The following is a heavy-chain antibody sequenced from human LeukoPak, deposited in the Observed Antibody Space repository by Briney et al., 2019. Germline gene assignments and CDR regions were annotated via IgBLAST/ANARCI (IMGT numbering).Heavy chain of an antibody. CDR2: IFHTGST. V-gene: IGHV4-30-2*01. CDR1: GDSISSGAYS. Sequence: SETLSLTCVVSGDSISSGAYSWSWIRQPPGKGLEWIGYIFHTGSTFYNPSLKSRLTISVDNSKNQFSLRLSSVTAAATAVYYCARELWFANAPGSWLDPWGQGTLVTVSS. D-gene: IGHD3-10*01. CDR3: ARELWFANAPGSWLDP. J-gene: IGHJ5*02.